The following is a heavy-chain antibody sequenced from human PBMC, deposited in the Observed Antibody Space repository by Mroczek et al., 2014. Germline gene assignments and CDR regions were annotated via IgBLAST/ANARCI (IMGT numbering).Heavy chain of an antibody. Sequence: QVQLQESGPGLVKPSETLSLTCTVSGGSISSSSYYWGWIRQPPGKGLEWIGSIYYSGSTYYNPSLKSRVTISVDTSKNQFSLKLSSVTAADTAVYYCARVRAARPGYYFDYWGQGTLVTVSS. CDR3: ARVRAARPGYYFDY. CDR1: GGSISSSSYY. J-gene: IGHJ4*02. CDR2: IYYSGST. V-gene: IGHV4-39*01. D-gene: IGHD6-6*01.